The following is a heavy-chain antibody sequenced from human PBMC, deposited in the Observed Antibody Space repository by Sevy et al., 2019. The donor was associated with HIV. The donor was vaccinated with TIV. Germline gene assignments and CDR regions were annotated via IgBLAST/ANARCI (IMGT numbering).Heavy chain of an antibody. Sequence: SETLSLTCTVSGDSISSTTYFWAWNRQPPGKGLEWIGSIYYTGSTYYSPSLQSRVTISVDTSKSQFSLRLSSVTAPDTAVYYCASGYSSGYNFDFWGQGSLVTVSS. CDR2: IYYTGST. J-gene: IGHJ4*02. V-gene: IGHV4-39*01. D-gene: IGHD5-18*01. CDR1: GDSISSTTYF. CDR3: ASGYSSGYNFDF.